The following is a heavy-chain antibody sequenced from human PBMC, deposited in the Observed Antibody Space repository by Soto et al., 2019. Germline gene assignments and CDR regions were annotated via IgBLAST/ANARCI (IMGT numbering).Heavy chain of an antibody. J-gene: IGHJ6*02. Sequence: QVQLVQSGAEVKKPGASVKVSCKASGYTFTSYDINWVRQATGQGLEWMGWMNPNSGNTGYAQKFQGRVTMTRNTSISTAYMELSSLRSEDTAVYYCASGTYYDFWSGYYDYYGMDVWGQGTTVTVSS. D-gene: IGHD3-3*01. CDR2: MNPNSGNT. V-gene: IGHV1-8*01. CDR3: ASGTYYDFWSGYYDYYGMDV. CDR1: GYTFTSYD.